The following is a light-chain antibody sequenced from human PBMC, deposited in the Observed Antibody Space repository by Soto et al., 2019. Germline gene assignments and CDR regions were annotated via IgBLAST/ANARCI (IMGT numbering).Light chain of an antibody. CDR1: QNINNY. Sequence: ELVLTQSPATLSLSPGEIATLSLRASQNINNYLAWYPRKPGQAPRLRISEASNSATGIPARFSGSGSGTDFTLTISSLEPEEFAVYYCQQRSKSYTFGQGSKLEIK. CDR3: QQRSKSYT. CDR2: EAS. V-gene: IGKV3-11*01. J-gene: IGKJ2*01.